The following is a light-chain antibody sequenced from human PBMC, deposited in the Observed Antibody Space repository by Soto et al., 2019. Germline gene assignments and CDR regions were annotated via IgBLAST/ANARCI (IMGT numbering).Light chain of an antibody. CDR3: QQYNNAPSP. J-gene: IGKJ2*01. Sequence: DIQMTQSPSSLSASVGDRVTITCRASQDISNYLAWYQQKPGKVPKLLIYAASILQSGVPSRFNGSESGPDFTLTISSLQPEDVATYYCQQYNNAPSPFAQGNKLEIK. V-gene: IGKV1-27*01. CDR2: AAS. CDR1: QDISNY.